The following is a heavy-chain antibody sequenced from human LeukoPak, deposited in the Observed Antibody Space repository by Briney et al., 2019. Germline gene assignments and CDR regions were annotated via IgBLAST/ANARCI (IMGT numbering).Heavy chain of an antibody. CDR3: ARGGTGGYSYGPAYYYYYYMDV. Sequence: GGSLRLSCTVSGFTVSINSMSWVRQAPGKGLEWVSFIYSGGNTHYSDSVKGRFTISRDNSKNTLYLQMNSLRAEDAAVYYCARGGTGGYSYGPAYYYYYYMDVWGKGTTVTVSS. CDR1: GFTVSINS. D-gene: IGHD5-18*01. CDR2: IYSGGNT. V-gene: IGHV3-53*01. J-gene: IGHJ6*03.